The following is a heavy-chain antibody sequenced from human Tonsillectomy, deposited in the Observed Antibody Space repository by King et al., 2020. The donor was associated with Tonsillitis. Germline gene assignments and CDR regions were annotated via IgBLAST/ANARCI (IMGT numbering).Heavy chain of an antibody. CDR3: ASDVGDVWSGYSRY. V-gene: IGHV3-53*01. CDR2: LYGGGTT. Sequence: VQLVESGGGLIQPGGSLRLSCAASELTVSSNYMSWVRQAPGKGLEWVSTLYGGGTTRYADSVKGRFTISRDNPKNTLYLQMNSLRAEDTAVYYCASDVGDVWSGYSRYRGQGTLVTVSS. D-gene: IGHD3-3*01. CDR1: ELTVSSNY. J-gene: IGHJ4*02.